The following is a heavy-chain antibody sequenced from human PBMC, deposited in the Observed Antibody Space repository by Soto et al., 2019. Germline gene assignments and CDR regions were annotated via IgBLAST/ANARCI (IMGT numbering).Heavy chain of an antibody. CDR1: GYSFTNYY. Sequence: QVQLVQSGAEVKKPGASVKVSCKASGYSFTNYYIHWVRQAPGQGLEWMGMINPNGGSTTYAQKFQGRVTMTRDTSTSTLYMEVSSLTSEDTAVYFCARVSVGVATCFNYWGQGTRVTVSS. CDR3: ARVSVGVATCFNY. V-gene: IGHV1-46*03. D-gene: IGHD1-26*01. J-gene: IGHJ4*02. CDR2: INPNGGST.